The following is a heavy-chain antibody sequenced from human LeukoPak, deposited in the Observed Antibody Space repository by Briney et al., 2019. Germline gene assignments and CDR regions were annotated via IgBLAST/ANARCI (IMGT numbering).Heavy chain of an antibody. CDR2: IYPGDSDT. Sequence: GESLKISCKGSGYSFTSYWIGWVRQMPGKGLEWMGIIYPGDSDTRYSPSFQGQVTISADKSISTAYLQWSSLKASDTAMYYCARLAKSVYCTNGVCPEFDYWGQGTLVTVSS. CDR1: GYSFTSYW. CDR3: ARLAKSVYCTNGVCPEFDY. J-gene: IGHJ4*02. D-gene: IGHD2-8*01. V-gene: IGHV5-51*01.